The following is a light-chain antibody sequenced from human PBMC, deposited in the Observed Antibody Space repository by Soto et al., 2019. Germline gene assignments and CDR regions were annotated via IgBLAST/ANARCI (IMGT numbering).Light chain of an antibody. J-gene: IGKJ1*01. CDR2: DAS. CDR1: QSVSSSY. V-gene: IGKV3-20*01. CDR3: QQYGSSPT. Sequence: EIVLTQSPGTLSLSPGERATLSCRSSQSVSSSYLAWYHQKPGQAPRLLIYDASRRATGSPDRFSGSGSGTDFTLTMSRLEPEDFAVYFCQQYGSSPTFGQGTKVAIK.